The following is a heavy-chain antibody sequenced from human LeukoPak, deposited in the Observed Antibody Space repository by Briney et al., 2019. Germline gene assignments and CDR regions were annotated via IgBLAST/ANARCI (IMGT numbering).Heavy chain of an antibody. CDR1: GGSFSGYY. CDR3: ARSATMVRGIYYYYYMDV. V-gene: IGHV4-34*01. Sequence: SETLSLTCAVYGGSFSGYYWSWIRQPPGKGLEWIGEINHSGSTNYNPSLKSRVTISVDTSKNQFSLKLSSVTAADTAVYYCARSATMVRGIYYYYYMDVWGKGTTVTISS. J-gene: IGHJ6*03. D-gene: IGHD3-10*01. CDR2: INHSGST.